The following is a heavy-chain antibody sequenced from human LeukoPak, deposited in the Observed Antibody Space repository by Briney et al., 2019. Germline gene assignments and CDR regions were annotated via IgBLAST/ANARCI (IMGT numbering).Heavy chain of an antibody. V-gene: IGHV3-33*01. D-gene: IGHD6-13*01. CDR1: GFSFSGYG. J-gene: IGHJ3*02. Sequence: PGRSLRLSCAASGFSFSGYGMHWVRQAPGKGLEWVAVVWADSNTRYYVDSVKGRFTISRDNSRNILFLQMSSLRAEDAAVYYCTRDESRRQFDIWGKGTMVTVSS. CDR3: TRDESRRQFDI. CDR2: VWADSNTR.